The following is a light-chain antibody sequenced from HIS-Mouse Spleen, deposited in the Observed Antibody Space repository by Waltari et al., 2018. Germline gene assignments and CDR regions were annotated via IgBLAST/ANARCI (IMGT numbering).Light chain of an antibody. Sequence: SYVLTQPPSVSVAPGKTARITCGGNNIGSKSVHWYQQKPGQAPVLVVYDDSDRPSGIPGRFSGSNSGNTATLTISRVEAGYEADYYCQVWDSSSDHYVFGTGTKVTVL. V-gene: IGLV3-21*03. CDR3: QVWDSSSDHYV. CDR1: NIGSKS. J-gene: IGLJ1*01. CDR2: DDS.